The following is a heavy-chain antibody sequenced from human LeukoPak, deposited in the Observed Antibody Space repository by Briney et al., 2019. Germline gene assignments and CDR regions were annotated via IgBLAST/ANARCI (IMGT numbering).Heavy chain of an antibody. CDR3: ARKGGSYGPSNY. CDR2: IKQDGSEK. Sequence: PGGSLRLSRAASGFTFSSYWMSWVRQAPGKGLEWVANIKQDGSEKYYVDSVKGRFTISRDNAKTPLYLQMNSLRAEDTAAYYCARKGGSYGPSNYWGQGTLVTVSS. D-gene: IGHD5-18*01. V-gene: IGHV3-7*01. J-gene: IGHJ4*02. CDR1: GFTFSSYW.